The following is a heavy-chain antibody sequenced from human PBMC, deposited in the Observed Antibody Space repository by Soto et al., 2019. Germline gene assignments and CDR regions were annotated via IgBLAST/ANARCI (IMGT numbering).Heavy chain of an antibody. V-gene: IGHV3-23*01. Sequence: EVQLLESGGGLVQPGGSLRLSCAVSGFTFSSFAMSWVRQAPGKGLEWVSVISSSGGTTYYADSVKGRFTISRDNSKNPRYLKINSRRAEDPALYSCPRVYIFAGDNWGQGTLVTVPS. J-gene: IGHJ4*02. CDR2: ISSSGGTT. CDR3: PRVYIFAGDN. D-gene: IGHD3-3*02. CDR1: GFTFSSFA.